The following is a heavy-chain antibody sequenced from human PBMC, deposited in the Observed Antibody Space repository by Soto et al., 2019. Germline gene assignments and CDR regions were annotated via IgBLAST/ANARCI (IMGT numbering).Heavy chain of an antibody. Sequence: ETLSLTCAVYGGSFSGYYCSWIRQPPGKGLEWIGEINHSGSTNYNPSLKRRVTISVDTSKNQFSLKLSSVTAADTAVYYCARMLRSSWGYYYYYYGMDVWGQGTTVTVSS. V-gene: IGHV4-34*01. J-gene: IGHJ6*02. CDR3: ARMLRSSWGYYYYYYGMDV. CDR2: INHSGST. D-gene: IGHD6-13*01. CDR1: GGSFSGYY.